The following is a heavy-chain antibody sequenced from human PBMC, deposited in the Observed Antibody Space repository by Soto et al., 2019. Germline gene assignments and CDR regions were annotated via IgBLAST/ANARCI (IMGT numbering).Heavy chain of an antibody. CDR3: ARAVGYSSSSGYFDH. CDR1: GFTVSLSY. V-gene: IGHV3-53*01. CDR2: IYTAGST. D-gene: IGHD6-6*01. J-gene: IGHJ4*02. Sequence: EVQLVESGGGLIQPGESLRLSCAASGFTVSLSYMSWVRQAPGKGLEWVSVIYTAGSTYYADSVKGRFTISRDDSKNTLELQMNSLRAEDTAVYYCARAVGYSSSSGYFDHWGQGTLVTGSS.